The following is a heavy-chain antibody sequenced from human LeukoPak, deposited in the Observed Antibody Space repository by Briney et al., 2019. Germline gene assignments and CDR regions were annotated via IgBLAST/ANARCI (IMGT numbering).Heavy chain of an antibody. CDR3: ARGDSSLLAFDY. CDR1: GYTFTIYY. V-gene: IGHV1-2*06. CDR2: INPNSGGT. Sequence: ASVTVSCTASGYTFTIYYMHWVRQAPGQGLEWMGRINPNSGGTNYAQKFQGRVTMTRDTSISTAYMGLSRLRSDDTAVYYCARGDSSLLAFDYWGQGTLVTVSS. J-gene: IGHJ4*02. D-gene: IGHD6-6*01.